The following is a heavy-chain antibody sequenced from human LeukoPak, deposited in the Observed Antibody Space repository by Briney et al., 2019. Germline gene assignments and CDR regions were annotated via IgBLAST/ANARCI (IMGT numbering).Heavy chain of an antibody. CDR2: IYSGGST. Sequence: GGSLRLSCAAAGFTVSSNYMSWVRQAPGKGLEWVSVIYSGGSTYYADSVKGRFTISRDNSKNTLYLEMSSLRAEGTAIYYCAKDRVGAILYFDYWGQGSLVTVSS. CDR1: GFTVSSNY. J-gene: IGHJ4*02. V-gene: IGHV3-66*01. D-gene: IGHD1-26*01. CDR3: AKDRVGAILYFDY.